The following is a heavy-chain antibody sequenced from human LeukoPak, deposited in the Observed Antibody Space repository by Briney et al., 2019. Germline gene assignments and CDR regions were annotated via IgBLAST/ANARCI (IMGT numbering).Heavy chain of an antibody. CDR2: ISYDGSNK. CDR1: GFTFSSYG. V-gene: IGHV3-30*03. CDR3: NLPFDY. Sequence: GGSLRLSCAASGFTFSSYGMHWVRQAPGKGLEWVAVISYDGSNKYYADSVKGRFTISRDNSKNTLYLQMNSLRAEDTAVYYCNLPFDYWGQGTLVTVSS. J-gene: IGHJ4*02.